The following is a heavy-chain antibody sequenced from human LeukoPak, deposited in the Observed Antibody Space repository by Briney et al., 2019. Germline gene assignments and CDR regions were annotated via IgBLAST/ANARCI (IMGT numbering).Heavy chain of an antibody. D-gene: IGHD6-13*01. CDR2: ISAYNGNT. J-gene: IGHJ6*03. Sequence: ASVKVSCKASGYTFTSYGISWVRQAPGQGLEWMGWISAYNGNTNYAQKLQGRVTMTTDTSTSTAYMELRSLRSDDTAVYYCARVEGLARSWHPYYYYYMDVWGKGTTVTVSS. CDR3: ARVEGLARSWHPYYYYYMDV. CDR1: GYTFTSYG. V-gene: IGHV1-18*01.